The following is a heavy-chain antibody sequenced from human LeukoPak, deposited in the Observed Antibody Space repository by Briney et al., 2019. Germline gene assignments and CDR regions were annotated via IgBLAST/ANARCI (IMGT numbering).Heavy chain of an antibody. Sequence: GESLKISCNGSGYSFTSYWIGWVRQMPGKGLEWMGIIYPGDSETRFSPSFQGQVTISADKSISTAYLQWSSLKASDTAIYYCARRGYYYGSGSYYIDAFDIWGQGTMVTVSS. D-gene: IGHD3-10*01. V-gene: IGHV5-51*01. CDR3: ARRGYYYGSGSYYIDAFDI. J-gene: IGHJ3*02. CDR2: IYPGDSET. CDR1: GYSFTSYW.